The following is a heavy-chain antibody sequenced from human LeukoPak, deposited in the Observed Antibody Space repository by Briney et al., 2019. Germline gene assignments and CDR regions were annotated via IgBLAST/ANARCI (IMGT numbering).Heavy chain of an antibody. CDR2: INTNTGNP. D-gene: IGHD3-22*01. CDR1: GYTFTSYA. CDR3: ARLYDSSGYYPLFDY. Sequence: ASVKVSYKASGYTFTSYAMNWVRQAPGQGLEWMGWINTNTGNPTYAQGFTGRFVFSLDTSVSTAYLQISSLKAEDTAVYYCARLYDSSGYYPLFDYWGQGTLVTVSS. J-gene: IGHJ4*02. V-gene: IGHV7-4-1*02.